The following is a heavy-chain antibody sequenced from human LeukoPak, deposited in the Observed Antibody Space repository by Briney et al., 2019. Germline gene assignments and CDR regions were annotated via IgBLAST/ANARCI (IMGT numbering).Heavy chain of an antibody. CDR3: ARVNYGSGSYADDAFDI. V-gene: IGHV3-21*01. J-gene: IGHJ3*02. CDR2: ISSSSSYI. D-gene: IGHD3-10*01. CDR1: GFTFSSYS. Sequence: PGGSLRLSCAASGFTFSSYSMNWVRQAPGKGLEWVSSISSSSSYIYYADSVKGRFTISRDNAKNSLYLQMNSLRAEDTAVYYCARVNYGSGSYADDAFDIWGQGTMVTVSS.